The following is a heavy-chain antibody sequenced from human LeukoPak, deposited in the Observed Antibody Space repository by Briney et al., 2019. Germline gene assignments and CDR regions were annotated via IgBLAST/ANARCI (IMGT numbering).Heavy chain of an antibody. CDR1: GFTFSSYG. V-gene: IGHV3-33*08. CDR2: IRYDGSNK. Sequence: PGRSLRLSCAASGFTFSSYGMHWVRQAPGKGLEWVAVIRYDGSNKYYADSVKGRFTISRDNAKNSLYLQMNSLRAEDTAVYYCARDRAQYYYDSPPDYWGQGTLVTVSS. D-gene: IGHD3-22*01. CDR3: ARDRAQYYYDSPPDY. J-gene: IGHJ4*02.